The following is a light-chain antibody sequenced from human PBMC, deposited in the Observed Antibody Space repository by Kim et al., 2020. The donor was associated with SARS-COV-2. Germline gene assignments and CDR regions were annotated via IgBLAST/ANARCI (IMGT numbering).Light chain of an antibody. J-gene: IGLJ3*02. CDR1: NIGSKS. V-gene: IGLV3-21*04. Sequence: SYELTQPPSVSVAPGKTARITCGGNNIGSKSVHWYQQKPGQAPVLVIYYDSDRPSGIPERFSGSNSGNTATLTISRVAAGDEADYYCRVWDSSSDHPWVF. CDR3: RVWDSSSDHPWV. CDR2: YDS.